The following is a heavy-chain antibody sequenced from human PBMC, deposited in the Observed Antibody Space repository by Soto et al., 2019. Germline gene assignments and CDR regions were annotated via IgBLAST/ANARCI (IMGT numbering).Heavy chain of an antibody. V-gene: IGHV3-30*18. Sequence: GGSLRLSCAASGFTFSSYGMHWVRQAPGKGLEWVAVISYDGSNKYYADSVKGRFTISRDNSKNTLYLQMNSLRAEDTAVYYCAKDGYDFWSGSNYYYYYYYMDVWGKGTTVTVSS. CDR1: GFTFSSYG. CDR3: AKDGYDFWSGSNYYYYYYYMDV. J-gene: IGHJ6*03. CDR2: ISYDGSNK. D-gene: IGHD3-3*01.